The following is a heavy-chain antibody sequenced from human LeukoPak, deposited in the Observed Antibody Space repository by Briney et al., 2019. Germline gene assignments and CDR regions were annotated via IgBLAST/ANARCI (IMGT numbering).Heavy chain of an antibody. CDR2: INIDGSTT. D-gene: IGHD4-17*01. CDR1: GFMFSSYW. V-gene: IGHV3-74*01. Sequence: PGGSLRLFCAASGFMFSSYWMHWVRQLPGKGLVWVTRINIDGSTTTYADSVKGRFTISRDNAKNTLYLQMNSLRAEDTAVYYCVRWGTTVTTIIPAMDIWGQGTVVTVSS. CDR3: VRWGTTVTTIIPAMDI. J-gene: IGHJ3*02.